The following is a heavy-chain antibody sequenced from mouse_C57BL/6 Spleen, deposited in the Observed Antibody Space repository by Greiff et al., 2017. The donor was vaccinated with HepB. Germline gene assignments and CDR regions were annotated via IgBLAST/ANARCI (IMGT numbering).Heavy chain of an antibody. D-gene: IGHD2-4*01. CDR2: IDPSDSET. J-gene: IGHJ2*01. Sequence: QVQLQQPGAELVRPGSSVKLSCKASGYTFTSYWMHWVKQRPIQGLEWIGNIDPSDSETHYNQKFKDKATLTVDKSSSTAYMQLSSLTSEDSAVYYCAREDYDYDEGGYYFDYWGQGTTLTVSS. V-gene: IGHV1-52*01. CDR3: AREDYDYDEGGYYFDY. CDR1: GYTFTSYW.